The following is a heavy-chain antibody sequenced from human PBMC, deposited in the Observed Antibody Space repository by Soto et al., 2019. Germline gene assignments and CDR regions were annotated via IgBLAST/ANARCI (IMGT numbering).Heavy chain of an antibody. Sequence: SETLSLTCTVSGGSISSSSYYWGWIRQPPGKGLEWIGSIYYSGSTYYNPSLKSRVTISVDTSKNQFSLKLSSVTAADTAVYYCARSSLGVDAFDIWGQATMVTVSS. CDR1: GGSISSSSYY. CDR2: IYYSGST. J-gene: IGHJ3*02. D-gene: IGHD3-16*01. V-gene: IGHV4-39*01. CDR3: ARSSLGVDAFDI.